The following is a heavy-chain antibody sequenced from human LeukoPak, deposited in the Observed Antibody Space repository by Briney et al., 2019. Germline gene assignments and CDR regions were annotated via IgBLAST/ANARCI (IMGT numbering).Heavy chain of an antibody. D-gene: IGHD2-8*01. CDR1: GYTFTGYY. V-gene: IGHV1-2*06. Sequence: GASVKVSCMASGYTFTGYYMHWVRQAPGQGLEWMGRINPNSGGTNYAQKFQGRVTMTRDTSISTAYMELSRLRSDDTAVYYCARGVYAFVYYYYGMDVWGQGTTVTVSS. CDR2: INPNSGGT. J-gene: IGHJ6*02. CDR3: ARGVYAFVYYYYGMDV.